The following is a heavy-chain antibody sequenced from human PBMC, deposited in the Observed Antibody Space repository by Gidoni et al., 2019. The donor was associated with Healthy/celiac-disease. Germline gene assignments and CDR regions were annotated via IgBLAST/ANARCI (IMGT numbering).Heavy chain of an antibody. Sequence: QVQLVQSGAEVKKPGSSVKVSCKASGGTFSSYAISWVRQAPGQGLEWMGRIIPILGIANYAQKFQGRVTITADKSTSTAYMELSSLRSEDTAVYYCARALAVAGTVGDYNYGMDVWGQGTTVTVSS. CDR1: GGTFSSYA. CDR2: IIPILGIA. D-gene: IGHD6-19*01. V-gene: IGHV1-69*09. CDR3: ARALAVAGTVGDYNYGMDV. J-gene: IGHJ6*02.